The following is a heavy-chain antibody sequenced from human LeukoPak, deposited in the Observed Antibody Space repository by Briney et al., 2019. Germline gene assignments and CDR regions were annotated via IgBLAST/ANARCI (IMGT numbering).Heavy chain of an antibody. CDR1: GGTFSSYA. V-gene: IGHV1-69*04. J-gene: IGHJ5*02. D-gene: IGHD6-19*01. CDR2: IIPILGIA. CDR3: ARDQSSGPIACPHADCWFDP. Sequence: SVKVSCKASGGTFSSYAISWVRQAPGQGLEWMGRIIPILGIANYAQKFQGRVTITADKSTSTAYMELSSLRSEDTAVYYCARDQSSGPIACPHADCWFDPWGQGTLVTVSS.